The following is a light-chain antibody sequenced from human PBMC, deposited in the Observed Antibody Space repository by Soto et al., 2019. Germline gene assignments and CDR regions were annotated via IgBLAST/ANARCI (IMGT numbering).Light chain of an antibody. CDR1: SSAIGAYDH. CDR3: LSYTVSRSYV. J-gene: IGLJ1*01. CDR2: SVS. Sequence: QSALTQPASVSGSPGQAITISCSGTSSAIGAYDHVAWFQQFPGKTPKLIIYSVSNRPSGVSYRFSGSKSGNTASLTISGLQAEDEADYYCLSYTVSRSYVFGTGTNLTVL. V-gene: IGLV2-14*01.